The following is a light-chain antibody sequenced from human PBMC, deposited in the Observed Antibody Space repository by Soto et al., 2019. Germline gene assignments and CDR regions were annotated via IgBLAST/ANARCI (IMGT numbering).Light chain of an antibody. CDR2: GAS. CDR3: QQANSFPWT. CDR1: QSVTSN. J-gene: IGKJ1*01. V-gene: IGKV3-15*01. Sequence: EIVLTQSPATLSVSPGERVTLSCRASQSVTSNLAWYQQKPGQAPRLLIYGASSRATGIPARFSGSGSGTDFTLTISSLQPEDFATYYCQQANSFPWTFGQGTKVDIK.